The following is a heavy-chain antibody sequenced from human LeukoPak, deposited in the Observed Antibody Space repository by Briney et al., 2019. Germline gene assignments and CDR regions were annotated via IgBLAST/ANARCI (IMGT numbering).Heavy chain of an antibody. D-gene: IGHD6-13*01. CDR2: ISYDGSNK. CDR1: GFTSSRHD. V-gene: IGHV3-30*18. Sequence: GGSLRLSCVASGFTSSRHDMNWVRQAPGKGLEWVAVISYDGSNKYYADSVKGRFTISRDNSKNTLYLQMNSLRTEDTAVYYCAKGVSSSWSNDAFDIWGQGTMVTVSS. J-gene: IGHJ3*02. CDR3: AKGVSSSWSNDAFDI.